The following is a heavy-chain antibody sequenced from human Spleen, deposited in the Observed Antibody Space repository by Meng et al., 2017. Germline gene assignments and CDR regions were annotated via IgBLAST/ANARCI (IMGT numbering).Heavy chain of an antibody. CDR1: GGSISSSSYY. CDR3: ARGYIGYDYAC. CDR2: IYYSGST. Sequence: SETLSLTCTVSGGSISSSSYYWGWIRQPPGKGLEWIGSIYYSGSTYYNPSLKSRVTISVDTSKNQFSLKLSSVTAADTAVYYCARGYIGYDYACWGQGTLVTVSS. D-gene: IGHD5-12*01. J-gene: IGHJ4*02. V-gene: IGHV4-39*07.